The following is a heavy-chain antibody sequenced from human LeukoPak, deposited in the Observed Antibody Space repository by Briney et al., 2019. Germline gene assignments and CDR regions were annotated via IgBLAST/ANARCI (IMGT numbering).Heavy chain of an antibody. D-gene: IGHD3-22*01. CDR2: IYYSGST. CDR3: ARRPHYYDSSGYYLWYFDL. J-gene: IGHJ2*01. V-gene: IGHV4-59*08. Sequence: SETLSLTCTLSVGSISSYYWSWIRQPPGKGLEWIGYIYYSGSTNYNPSLKSRVTISVDTSKNQFSLKLSSVTAADTAVYYCARRPHYYDSSGYYLWYFDLWGRGTLVTVSS. CDR1: VGSISSYY.